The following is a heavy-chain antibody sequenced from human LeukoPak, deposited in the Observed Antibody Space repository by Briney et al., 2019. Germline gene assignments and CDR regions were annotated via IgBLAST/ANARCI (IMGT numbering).Heavy chain of an antibody. Sequence: SETLSLTCTVSGGSISSGSYYWSWIRQPAGKGLEWIGRIYTSGSTNYNPSLKSRVTISVDTSKNQFSLKLSSATAADTAVYYCARGEYDYVWGSYHYWGQGTLVTVSS. CDR3: ARGEYDYVWGSYHY. CDR2: IYTSGST. V-gene: IGHV4-61*02. CDR1: GGSISSGSYY. J-gene: IGHJ4*02. D-gene: IGHD3-16*02.